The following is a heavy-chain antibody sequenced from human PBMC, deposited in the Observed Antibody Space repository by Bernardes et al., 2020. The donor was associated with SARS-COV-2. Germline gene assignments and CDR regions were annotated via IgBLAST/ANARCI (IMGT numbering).Heavy chain of an antibody. CDR1: GGSISSSSYY. V-gene: IGHV4-39*01. J-gene: IGHJ3*02. CDR3: ARHTGSGVVVVMVGFLDAFDI. D-gene: IGHD3-22*01. Sequence: SETLSLTCTVSGGSISSSSYYWGWIRQPPGKGLEWIGSIYYSGSTYYNPSLKSRVTISVDTSKNQFSLKLSSVTAADTAVYYCARHTGSGVVVVMVGFLDAFDIWGQGTMVTVSS. CDR2: IYYSGST.